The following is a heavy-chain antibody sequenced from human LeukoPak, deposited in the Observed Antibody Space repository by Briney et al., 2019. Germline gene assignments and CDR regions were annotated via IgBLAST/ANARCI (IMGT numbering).Heavy chain of an antibody. CDR3: ARAGVVDFTNYGSATFDY. CDR2: ITSSSAYI. CDR1: GFTFSTHS. D-gene: IGHD4-11*01. V-gene: IGHV3-21*01. Sequence: GGSLRLSCAASGFTFSTHSMNWVRQAPGKGLEWVSSITSSSAYIYYADSVRGRFTISRDNAENSLSLQMNSLRVEDTAVYYCARAGVVDFTNYGSATFDYWGQGTLVTVSS. J-gene: IGHJ4*02.